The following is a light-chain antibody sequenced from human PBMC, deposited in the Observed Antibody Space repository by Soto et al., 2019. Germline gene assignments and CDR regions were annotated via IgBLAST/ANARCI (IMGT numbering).Light chain of an antibody. J-gene: IGLJ1*01. Sequence: QSVLTQPASVSGSPGQSITISCTGTSTDVGGYDYVSWYQQHPGKAPKLMIYEVTIRPSGVSDRFSGSKSGNTASLTVSGLQAEDEADYYCSSYTGGNPSYVFGTGTKVTVL. V-gene: IGLV2-14*01. CDR2: EVT. CDR1: STDVGGYDY. CDR3: SSYTGGNPSYV.